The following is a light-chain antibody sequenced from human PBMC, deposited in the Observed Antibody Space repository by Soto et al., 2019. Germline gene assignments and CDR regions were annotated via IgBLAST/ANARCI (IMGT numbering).Light chain of an antibody. Sequence: DFAMTASALALPVIPGEPASISCRSSESLLHSNGYNYLDWYLQKPGQSPQLLIYLGSNRASGVPDRFSGSGSGTDFTLKISRVQAEDVGVYYCMQALQPPRTFGQGTKVEIK. CDR1: ESLLHSNGYNY. V-gene: IGKV2-28*01. CDR2: LGS. CDR3: MQALQPPRT. J-gene: IGKJ1*01.